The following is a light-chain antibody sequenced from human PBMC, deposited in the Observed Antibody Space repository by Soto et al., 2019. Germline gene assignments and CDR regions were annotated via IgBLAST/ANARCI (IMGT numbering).Light chain of an antibody. J-gene: IGLJ1*01. V-gene: IGLV1-40*01. CDR3: QSYDISLSGYV. Sequence: QSVLTQPPSVSGAPGQRVTISCTGSSSNIGAGYAVHWYQHLPGTAPKLLIYVDTNRASGAPDRCSGSKSGTSAPLAITGLQAEDEADYYSQSYDISLSGYVLGTGTKVTVL. CDR2: VDT. CDR1: SSNIGAGYA.